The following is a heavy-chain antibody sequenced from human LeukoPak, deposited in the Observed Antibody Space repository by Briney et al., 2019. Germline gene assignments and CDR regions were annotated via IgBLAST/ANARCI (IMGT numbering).Heavy chain of an antibody. CDR3: AKDVPDIVVVPAAQPNIWDDAFDI. J-gene: IGHJ3*02. D-gene: IGHD2-2*01. CDR1: GFTFSSYG. CDR2: IRYDGSNK. Sequence: GGSLRLSCAASGFTFSSYGMHWVRQAPGKGLEWVAFIRYDGSNKYYADSVKGRFTISRDNSKNTLYLQMNSLRAEDTAVYYCAKDVPDIVVVPAAQPNIWDDAFDIWGQGTMVTVSS. V-gene: IGHV3-30*02.